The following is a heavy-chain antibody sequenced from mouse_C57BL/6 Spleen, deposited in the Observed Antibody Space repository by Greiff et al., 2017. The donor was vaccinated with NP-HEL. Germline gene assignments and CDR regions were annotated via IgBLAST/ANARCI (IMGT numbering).Heavy chain of an antibody. CDR1: GYTFTSYW. J-gene: IGHJ2*01. D-gene: IGHD2-5*01. V-gene: IGHV1-50*01. CDR2: IDPSDSYT. Sequence: QVQLQQPGAELVKPGASVKLSCKASGYTFTSYWMQWVKQRPGQGLEWIGEIDPSDSYTNYNQKFKGKATLTVDTSSSTAYMQLSSLTSEDAAVYYCARSTTSYYSNFDYWGQGTTLTVSS. CDR3: ARSTTSYYSNFDY.